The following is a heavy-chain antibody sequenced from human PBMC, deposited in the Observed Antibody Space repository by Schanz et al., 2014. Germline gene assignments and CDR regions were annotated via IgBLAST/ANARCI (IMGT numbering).Heavy chain of an antibody. Sequence: VQVVQSGGGLVKPGGSLRLSCATSGLTFTSAWMSWVRQAPGKGLEWVGRIKGKTDGETTDYAAPVKGRFSISRDDSQSTLYLQMNSLKIEDTAVYYCATASSPVREAGAGSSFHLWGQGTLVTVSP. J-gene: IGHJ5*02. CDR1: GLTFTSAW. D-gene: IGHD6-13*01. CDR2: IKGKTDGETT. V-gene: IGHV3-15*01. CDR3: ATASSPVREAGAGSSFHL.